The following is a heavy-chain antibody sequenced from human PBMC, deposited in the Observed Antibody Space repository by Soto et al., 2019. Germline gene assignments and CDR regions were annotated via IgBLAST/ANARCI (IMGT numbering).Heavy chain of an antibody. J-gene: IGHJ5*02. CDR2: IYHSGST. CDR3: ARAITIFGVVYAGGWFDP. CDR1: GGSISSGGYS. V-gene: IGHV4-30-2*01. D-gene: IGHD3-3*01. Sequence: QLQLQESGSGLVKPSQTLSLTCAVSGGSISSGGYSWSWIRQPPGKGLEWIGYIYHSGSTYYNSSLKSRVTISVDRSKNQFSLKLSSVTAADTAVYYCARAITIFGVVYAGGWFDPWGQGTLVTVSS.